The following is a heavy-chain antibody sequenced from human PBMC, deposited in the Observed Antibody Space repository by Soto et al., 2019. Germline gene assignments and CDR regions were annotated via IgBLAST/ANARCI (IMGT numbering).Heavy chain of an antibody. J-gene: IGHJ4*02. Sequence: SETLSLTCTVSGGSISSSSYYWGWIRQPPGKGLEWIGSIYYSGSTYYNPSLKSRVTVSVDTSKNQFSLKLSSVTAADTAVYYCARRAGSSLCFDYWGQGTLVTVSS. V-gene: IGHV4-39*01. CDR2: IYYSGST. CDR1: GGSISSSSYY. D-gene: IGHD6-6*01. CDR3: ARRAGSSLCFDY.